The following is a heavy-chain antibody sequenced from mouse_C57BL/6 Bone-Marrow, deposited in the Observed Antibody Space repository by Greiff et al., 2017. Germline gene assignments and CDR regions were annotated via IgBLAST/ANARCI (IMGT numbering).Heavy chain of an antibody. CDR2: IDPSDSYT. CDR3: ARDYCGSSFDY. V-gene: IGHV1-59*01. Sequence: QVQLQQPGAELVRPGTSVKLSCKASGYTFTSYWMHWVKQRPGQGLEWIGVIDPSDSYTNYNQKFKGKATLTVDTSSSTAYMQLSSLTSEDSAVYYCARDYCGSSFDYWGQGTTLTVSS. D-gene: IGHD1-1*01. CDR1: GYTFTSYW. J-gene: IGHJ2*01.